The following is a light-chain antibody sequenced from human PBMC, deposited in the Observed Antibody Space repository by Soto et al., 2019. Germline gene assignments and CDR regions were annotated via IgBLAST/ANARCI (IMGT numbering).Light chain of an antibody. V-gene: IGKV3-20*01. Sequence: EIVMTQSPGTLSLPPEEIATISCRASQVIGSRYLAWYHQKSGQAPRLLIYGASSRATGIPDRFSGSGSGTDFTLTSGRLESEDFGAYYCPQFGSSIPRTFGQWTKLEIK. J-gene: IGKJ2*02. CDR3: PQFGSSIPRT. CDR1: QVIGSRY. CDR2: GAS.